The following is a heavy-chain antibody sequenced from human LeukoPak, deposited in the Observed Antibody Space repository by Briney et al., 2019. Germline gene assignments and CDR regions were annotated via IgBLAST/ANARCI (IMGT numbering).Heavy chain of an antibody. CDR1: GGSISSSSYY. D-gene: IGHD2-2*01. Sequence: SETLSLTCTVSGGSISSSSYYWGWIRQPPGKGLEWIGSIYYSGSTYYNPSLKSRVTISVDTSKNQFSLKLSSVTAADTAVYYCARHEVGYQLLPYYFDYWDQGTLVTVSS. J-gene: IGHJ4*02. CDR3: ARHEVGYQLLPYYFDY. CDR2: IYYSGST. V-gene: IGHV4-39*01.